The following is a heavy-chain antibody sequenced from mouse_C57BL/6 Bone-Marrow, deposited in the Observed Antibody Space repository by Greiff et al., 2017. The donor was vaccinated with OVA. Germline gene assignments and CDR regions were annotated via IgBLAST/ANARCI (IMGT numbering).Heavy chain of an antibody. V-gene: IGHV1-64*01. J-gene: IGHJ2*01. D-gene: IGHD1-1*01. CDR1: GYTFTSYW. CDR3: ARTGIYYYGSSDY. Sequence: QVQLQQPGAELVKPGASVKLSCKASGYTFTSYWIHWVKQRPGQGLEWIGMIHPNSGSTKYNEKFKSKATLTVDKSSSTAYMQLSSLTSEDSSVYYCARTGIYYYGSSDYWGQGTTLTVSS. CDR2: IHPNSGST.